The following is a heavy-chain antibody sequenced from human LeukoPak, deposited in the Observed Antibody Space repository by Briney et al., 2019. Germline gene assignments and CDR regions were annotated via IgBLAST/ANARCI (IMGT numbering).Heavy chain of an antibody. D-gene: IGHD3-16*02. V-gene: IGHV4-34*01. Sequence: SETLSLTCAVYGGSFSGYYWSWIRQPPGKGLEWIGEINHSGSTNYNPSLKSRVTISVDTSKNQFSLKLSSVTAADTAVYYCARVGHDYVWGSYRSPDYWGQGTLVTVSS. CDR3: ARVGHDYVWGSYRSPDY. CDR1: GGSFSGYY. CDR2: INHSGST. J-gene: IGHJ4*02.